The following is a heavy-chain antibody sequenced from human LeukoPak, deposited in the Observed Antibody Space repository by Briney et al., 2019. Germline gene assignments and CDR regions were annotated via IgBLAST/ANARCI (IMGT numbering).Heavy chain of an antibody. J-gene: IGHJ4*02. CDR2: FDPEDGET. D-gene: IGHD3-10*01. CDR3: ATIWFGVYYFDY. CDR1: GYTLTELS. V-gene: IGHV1-24*01. Sequence: ASVKVSCKVSGYTLTELSMHWVRQAPGKGLEWMGGFDPEDGETIYAQKFQGRVTMTEDTSTDTAYMELSNLRSEDTAVYYCATIWFGVYYFDYWGQGTLVTVSS.